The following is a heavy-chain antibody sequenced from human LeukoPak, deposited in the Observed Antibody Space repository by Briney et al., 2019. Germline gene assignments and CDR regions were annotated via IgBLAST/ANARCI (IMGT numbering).Heavy chain of an antibody. CDR1: GFTFSSYG. CDR3: AKELERLRQEYYFDY. Sequence: GGSLRLSYAASGFTFSSYGMSWVRQAPGKGLEWVSAISGSGGSTYYADSVKGRFTISRDNSKNTLYLQMNSLRAEDTAVYYCAKELERLRQEYYFDYWGQGTLVTVSS. V-gene: IGHV3-23*01. D-gene: IGHD1-1*01. CDR2: ISGSGGST. J-gene: IGHJ4*02.